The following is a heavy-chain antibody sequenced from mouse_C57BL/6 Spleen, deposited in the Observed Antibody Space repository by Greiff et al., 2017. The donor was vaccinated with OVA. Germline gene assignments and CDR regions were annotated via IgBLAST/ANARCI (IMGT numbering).Heavy chain of an antibody. CDR3: AGGGLRQYYFDY. V-gene: IGHV1-50*01. CDR2: IDPSDSYT. Sequence: QVQLQQPGAELVKPGASVKLSCKASGYTFTSYWMQWVKQRPGQGLEWIGEIDPSDSYTNYNQKFKGKATLTVDTSSSTAYMQLSSLTSEDSAVYYCAGGGLRQYYFDYWGQGTTLTVSS. CDR1: GYTFTSYW. D-gene: IGHD2-4*01. J-gene: IGHJ2*01.